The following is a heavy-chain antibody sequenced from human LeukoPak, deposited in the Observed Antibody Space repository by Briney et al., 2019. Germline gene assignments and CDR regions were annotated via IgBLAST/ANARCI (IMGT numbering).Heavy chain of an antibody. D-gene: IGHD3-3*01. CDR1: GGSFSGYY. J-gene: IGHJ5*02. Sequence: SETLSLTCAVYGGSFSGYYWSWIRQPPGKGLEWIGEINHSGSTNYNPSLESRVTISVDTSKNQFSLKLSSVTAADTAVYYCARGRGFLEWLLYRYGWFDPWGQGTLVTVSS. V-gene: IGHV4-34*01. CDR3: ARGRGFLEWLLYRYGWFDP. CDR2: INHSGST.